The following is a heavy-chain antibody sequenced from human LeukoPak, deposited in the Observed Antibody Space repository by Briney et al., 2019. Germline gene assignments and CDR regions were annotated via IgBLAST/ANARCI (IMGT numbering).Heavy chain of an antibody. CDR2: IWYDGSNK. CDR3: ARAHASGSSYYYYYGMDV. CDR1: GFTFSSYG. D-gene: IGHD3-10*01. J-gene: IGHJ6*02. Sequence: PGGSLRLSCAASGFTFSSYGMHWVRQAPGKGLEWVAVIWYDGSNKYYADSVKGRFTISRDNSKNTLYLQMNSLRAEDTAVYYCARAHASGSSYYYYYGMDVWGQGTTVTVSS. V-gene: IGHV3-33*01.